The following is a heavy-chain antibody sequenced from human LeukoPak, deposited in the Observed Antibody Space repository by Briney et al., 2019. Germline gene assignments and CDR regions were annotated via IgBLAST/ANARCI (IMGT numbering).Heavy chain of an antibody. J-gene: IGHJ3*01. D-gene: IGHD1-26*01. CDR3: ARGALGAFDV. CDR2: IYYSGTT. Sequence: SETLSLTCTVSGGTISSSSYYWGWIRQPPGKGLEWIGSIYYSGTTYYNPSLKSRVTISVDTSKSQFSLRLTSVTAADTAVYYCARGALGAFDVWGQGTMVTVSS. CDR1: GGTISSSSYY. V-gene: IGHV4-39*01.